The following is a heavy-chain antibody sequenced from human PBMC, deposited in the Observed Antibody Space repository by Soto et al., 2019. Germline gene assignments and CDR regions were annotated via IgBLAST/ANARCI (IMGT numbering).Heavy chain of an antibody. Sequence: PGGSLRLSCAASGFTFSSYGMHWVRQAPGKGLEWVAVISYDGSNKYYADSVKGRFTISRDNARNSLYLQMNSLRAEDTAVYYCARAGGYFLSTPSPRAYDMDFWGPGTSVTVSS. CDR3: ARAGGYFLSTPSPRAYDMDF. D-gene: IGHD2-21*01. CDR2: ISYDGSNK. V-gene: IGHV3-30*03. J-gene: IGHJ6*02. CDR1: GFTFSSYG.